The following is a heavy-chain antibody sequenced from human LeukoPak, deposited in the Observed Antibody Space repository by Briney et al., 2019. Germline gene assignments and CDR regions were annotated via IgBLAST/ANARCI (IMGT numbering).Heavy chain of an antibody. J-gene: IGHJ4*02. CDR1: GYSISSSNW. D-gene: IGHD1-1*01. CDR3: ARNGGVYGNAFDY. V-gene: IGHV4-28*01. CDR2: IYYSGST. Sequence: SDTLSLTCAVSGYSISSSNWWGWIRQPPGKGLEWIGYIYYSGSTYYNPSLKSRVTMSVDTSKNQFSLKLSSVTAVDTAVYYCARNGGVYGNAFDYWGQGTLVTVSS.